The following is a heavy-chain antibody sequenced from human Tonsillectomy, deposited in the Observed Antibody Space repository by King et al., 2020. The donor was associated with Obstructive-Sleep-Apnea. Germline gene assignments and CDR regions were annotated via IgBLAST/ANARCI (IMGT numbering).Heavy chain of an antibody. D-gene: IGHD1-26*01. Sequence: VQLVESGGGLVQPGGSLRLSCAASGFTFSSYAMHWVRQAPGQGLEYVSAVSINGGSTYYADSVKGRFTISMDNSKNTLYLQMSSLRAEDTAVYYCVKGGWELLYYFDYWGQGTLVTVSS. CDR3: VKGGWELLYYFDY. V-gene: IGHV3-64D*09. J-gene: IGHJ4*02. CDR1: GFTFSSYA. CDR2: VSINGGST.